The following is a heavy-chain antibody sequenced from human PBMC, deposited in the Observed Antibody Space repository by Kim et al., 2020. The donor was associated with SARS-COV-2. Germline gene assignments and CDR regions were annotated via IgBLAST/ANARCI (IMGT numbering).Heavy chain of an antibody. Sequence: SVKVSCKASGGTFSSYAISWVRQAPGQGLEWMGGIIPIFGTANYAQKFQGRVTITADESTSTAYMELSSLRSEDTAVYYCARVPYYGSGSLWFDPWGQGTLVTVSS. V-gene: IGHV1-69*13. CDR1: GGTFSSYA. J-gene: IGHJ5*02. CDR3: ARVPYYGSGSLWFDP. CDR2: IIPIFGTA. D-gene: IGHD3-10*01.